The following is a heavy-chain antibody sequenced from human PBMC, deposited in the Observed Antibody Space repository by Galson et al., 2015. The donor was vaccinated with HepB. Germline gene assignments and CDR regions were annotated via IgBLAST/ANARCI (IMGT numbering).Heavy chain of an antibody. J-gene: IGHJ6*02. V-gene: IGHV4-38-2*02. D-gene: IGHD6-13*01. CDR3: ARDLGSSWYFVYYYYGMDV. CDR2: IYHSGST. CDR1: GYSISSGYY. Sequence: LSLTCAVSGYSISSGYYWGWIRQPPGKGLEWIGSIYHSGSTYYNPSLKSRVTISVDTSKNQFSLKLSSVTAADTAVYYCARDLGSSWYFVYYYYGMDVWGQGTTVTVSS.